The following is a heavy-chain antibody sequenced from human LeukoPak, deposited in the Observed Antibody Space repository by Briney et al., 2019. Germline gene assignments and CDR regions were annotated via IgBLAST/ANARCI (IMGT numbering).Heavy chain of an antibody. CDR1: GFTFSSYG. CDR2: IWDDGSNK. J-gene: IGHJ6*02. Sequence: GRSLRLSCAASGFTFSSYGMHWVRQAPGKGLEWVAVIWDDGSNKYYADSVKGRFTISRDNSKNTLYLQMNSLRAEDTAVYYCARDIAAAGSRYYYYGMDVWGQGTTVTVSS. V-gene: IGHV3-33*01. D-gene: IGHD6-13*01. CDR3: ARDIAAAGSRYYYYGMDV.